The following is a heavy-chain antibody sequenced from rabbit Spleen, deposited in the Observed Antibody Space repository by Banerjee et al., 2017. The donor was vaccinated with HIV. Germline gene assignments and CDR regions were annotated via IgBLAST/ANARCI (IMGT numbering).Heavy chain of an antibody. V-gene: IGHV1S40*01. J-gene: IGHJ3*01. CDR1: GFSFSSVYY. D-gene: IGHD1-1*01. CDR2: IYAGSDTT. CDR3: ARSPDSGTPSISMTRLDL. Sequence: VESGGGLVKPGASLTLTRTASGFSFSSVYYMCWVRQAPGKGLEWIGCIYAGSDTTWYASWAKGRFTISTPSSTTVTLQMTSLTAADTATYFCARSPDSGTPSISMTRLDLWGPGTLVTVS.